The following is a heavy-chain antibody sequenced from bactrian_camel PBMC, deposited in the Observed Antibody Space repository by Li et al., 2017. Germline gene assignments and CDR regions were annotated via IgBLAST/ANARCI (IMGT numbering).Heavy chain of an antibody. CDR3: ATGTGGH. CDR2: INSDVTT. J-gene: IGHJ4*01. V-gene: IGHV3S53*01. D-gene: IGHD5*01. CDR1: GFDFSANC. Sequence: VESGGASVQVRGSLRLTCAASGFDFSANCMGWYRQAPEKERERVASINSDVTTDYADSVKGRYTISRDNAKNTLYLQMNSLKTDDTALYFCATGTGGHWGQGTQVTVS.